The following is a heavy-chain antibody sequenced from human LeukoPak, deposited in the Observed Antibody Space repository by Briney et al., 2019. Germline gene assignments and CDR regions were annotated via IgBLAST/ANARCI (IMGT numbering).Heavy chain of an antibody. Sequence: GGSLRLSCEVSGFTFSGYWMMWARHIPGKGLEWVANINRDGSEQHYVESVKGRFTISRDNGRNSLYLQMDSLRVDDTAVYYCAKVGAWELQRVFENWGQGTLVTVSS. V-gene: IGHV3-7*01. CDR3: AKVGAWELQRVFEN. D-gene: IGHD1-26*01. J-gene: IGHJ4*02. CDR2: INRDGSEQ. CDR1: GFTFSGYW.